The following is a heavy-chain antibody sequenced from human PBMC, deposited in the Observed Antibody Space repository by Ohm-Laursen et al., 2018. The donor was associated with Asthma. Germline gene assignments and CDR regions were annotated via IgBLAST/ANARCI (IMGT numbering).Heavy chain of an antibody. CDR1: GGSISSGGYS. CDR3: ARAHGSSNWFDP. CDR2: IYHSGST. Sequence: TLSLTCAVSGGSISSGGYSWSWIRQPPGKGLEWIGYIYHSGSTYYNPSLKSRVTISVDRSKNQFSLKLSSVTAADTAVYYCARAHGSSNWFDPWGQGTLVTVSS. J-gene: IGHJ5*02. V-gene: IGHV4-30-2*01. D-gene: IGHD6-13*01.